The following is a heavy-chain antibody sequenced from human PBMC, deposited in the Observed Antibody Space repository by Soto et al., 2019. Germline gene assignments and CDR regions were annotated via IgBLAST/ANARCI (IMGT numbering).Heavy chain of an antibody. CDR1: GFTFSDSY. D-gene: IGHD3-9*01. Sequence: PGGSLRLSCAASGFTFSDSYMIWIRQAPGKGLEWVSYISGGLSYINYADSVKGRFTISRDNAKNSLYLQMNSLRVEDTAIYYCANTLTYYDILTAAYWGQGTLVTVSS. J-gene: IGHJ4*02. V-gene: IGHV3-11*03. CDR3: ANTLTYYDILTAAY. CDR2: ISGGLSYI.